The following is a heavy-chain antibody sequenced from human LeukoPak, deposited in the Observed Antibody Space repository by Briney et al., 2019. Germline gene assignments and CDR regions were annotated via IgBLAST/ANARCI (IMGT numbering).Heavy chain of an antibody. CDR2: IIPIFGTA. CDR1: GYTFTDYY. Sequence: GASVKVSCKVSGYTFTDYYMHWVQQAPGQGLEWMGRIIPIFGTANYAQKFQGRVTITTDESTSTAYMELSSLRSEDTAVYYCARDQIGGWLEYWGQGTLVTVSS. J-gene: IGHJ4*02. V-gene: IGHV1-69*05. CDR3: ARDQIGGWLEY. D-gene: IGHD4-23*01.